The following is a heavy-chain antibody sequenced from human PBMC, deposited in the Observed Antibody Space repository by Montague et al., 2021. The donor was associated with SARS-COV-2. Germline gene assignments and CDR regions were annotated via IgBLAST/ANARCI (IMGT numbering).Heavy chain of an antibody. J-gene: IGHJ4*02. D-gene: IGHD2-2*02. CDR1: GASISGYY. V-gene: IGHV4-59*01. Sequence: SETLSLTCTVSGASISGYYWSWIRQPPGKGLEWIGYIYYSGSTNYNPSLKSRVTISVDTSKNQFSLRLSSVTAADTAVYYCAVDIPPSSSRNPVWGQGTLVTVSS. CDR3: AVDIPPSSSRNPV. CDR2: IYYSGST.